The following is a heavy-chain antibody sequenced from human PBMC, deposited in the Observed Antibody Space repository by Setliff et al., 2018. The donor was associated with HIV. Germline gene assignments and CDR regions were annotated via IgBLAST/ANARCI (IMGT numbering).Heavy chain of an antibody. V-gene: IGHV1-69*10. CDR3: ARGATYYYASSGYYSLLADAFDI. D-gene: IGHD3-22*01. CDR1: GGTFSSFA. CDR2: IIPILGIK. J-gene: IGHJ3*02. Sequence: SVKVSCKASGGTFSSFALSWVRQAPGQGLEWMGGIIPILGIKNYAQRFQGRVTITADKSTSTAYMELSSLRSEDTAVYCCARGATYYYASSGYYSLLADAFDIWGQGTMVTVSS.